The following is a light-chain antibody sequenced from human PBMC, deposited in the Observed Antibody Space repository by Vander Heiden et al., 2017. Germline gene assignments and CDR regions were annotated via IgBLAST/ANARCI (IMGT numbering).Light chain of an antibody. CDR1: SSDAGGYNY. Sequence: QSALPQPASVSGSPGQSITISCTGTSSDAGGYNYVSWYQQRPGKAPELMIYDVSTRPSGVSNRFSGSKSGNTASLTISGLQAEDEADYYCSAYTSSHTLVFGGGTKLTVL. V-gene: IGLV2-14*03. CDR3: SAYTSSHTLV. J-gene: IGLJ3*02. CDR2: DVS.